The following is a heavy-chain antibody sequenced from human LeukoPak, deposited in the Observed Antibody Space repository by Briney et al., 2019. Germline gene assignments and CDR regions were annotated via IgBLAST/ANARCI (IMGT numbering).Heavy chain of an antibody. CDR3: ARDLYSSGWPRGLLDY. CDR2: ISSRGTHM. D-gene: IGHD6-19*01. V-gene: IGHV3-21*01. CDR1: GFSFSDYS. Sequence: PGGSLRLSCAASGFSFSDYSLSWVRQAPGKGLEWVSFISSRGTHMYYLDSVKGRFTISRDNSKNTLYLQMNSLRAEDTAVYYCARDLYSSGWPRGLLDYWGQGTLVTVSS. J-gene: IGHJ4*02.